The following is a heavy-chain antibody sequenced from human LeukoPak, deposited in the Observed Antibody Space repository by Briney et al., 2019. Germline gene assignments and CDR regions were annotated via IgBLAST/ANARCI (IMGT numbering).Heavy chain of an antibody. CDR2: IYTSGST. V-gene: IGHV4-4*07. CDR1: GGSISSYY. J-gene: IGHJ3*02. Sequence: SETLSLTCTVSGGSISSYYWSWIRQPAGKGLEWIGRIYTSGSTNYNPSLKSRVTMSVDTSKNQFSLRLSPVTAADTAVYYCAREPHSSGWYRDAFDIWGQGTMVTVSS. D-gene: IGHD6-19*01. CDR3: AREPHSSGWYRDAFDI.